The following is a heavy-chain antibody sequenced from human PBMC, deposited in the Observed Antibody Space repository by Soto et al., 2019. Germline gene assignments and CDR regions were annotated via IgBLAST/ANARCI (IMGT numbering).Heavy chain of an antibody. D-gene: IGHD6-13*01. CDR1: GGSISSSSYY. CDR3: ARLISHPGIAAAGPRGYMDV. J-gene: IGHJ6*03. V-gene: IGHV4-39*01. Sequence: QLQLQESGPGLVKPSETLSLTCTVSGGSISSSSYYWGWIRQPPGKGLEWIGSIYYSGSTYYNPSLKSRVTISVDTSKNQFSLKLSSVTAADTAVYYCARLISHPGIAAAGPRGYMDVWGKGTTVTVSS. CDR2: IYYSGST.